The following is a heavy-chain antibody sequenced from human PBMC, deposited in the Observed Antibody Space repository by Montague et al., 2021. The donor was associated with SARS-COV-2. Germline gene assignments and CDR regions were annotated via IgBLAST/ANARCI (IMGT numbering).Heavy chain of an antibody. CDR1: GDSISSSSYF. J-gene: IGHJ4*02. V-gene: IGHV4-39*07. CDR2: IYYSGST. D-gene: IGHD3-22*01. Sequence: SESLSLTCTVPGDSISSSSYFWGWIRQPPGKGLEWIGSIYYSGSTYYNPSLKSRVTISVDTSKNQFSLKLSSVTAAVTAVYYCARDGFYYDRSGPSNFDYWGQGTLVTVSS. CDR3: ARDGFYYDRSGPSNFDY.